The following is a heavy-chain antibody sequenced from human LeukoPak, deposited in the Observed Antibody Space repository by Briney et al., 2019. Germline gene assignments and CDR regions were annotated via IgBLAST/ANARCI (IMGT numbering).Heavy chain of an antibody. CDR1: GGSLSDSY. J-gene: IGHJ4*02. CDR2: INHTGST. D-gene: IGHD3-9*01. V-gene: IGHV4-34*01. Sequence: SETLSLTCTVQGGSLSDSYWTWIRQPPGKGLEWIGEINHTGSTNYNPSFKSRVTMSADTPKNQVSLNLTSVTAADTAVYYCARGPVRLARPYDYWGQGTLVTVSS. CDR3: ARGPVRLARPYDY.